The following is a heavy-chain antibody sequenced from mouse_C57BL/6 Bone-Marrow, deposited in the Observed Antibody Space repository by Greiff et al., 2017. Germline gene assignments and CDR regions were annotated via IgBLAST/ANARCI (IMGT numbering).Heavy chain of an antibody. CDR3: ITTVVATSHWYFDV. CDR2: IRLKSDNYAT. J-gene: IGHJ1*03. Sequence: EVKLQESGGGLVQPGGSMKLSCVASGFTFSNYWMNWVRQSPEKGLEWVAQIRLKSDNYATHYAESVKGRFTISRDDSKSSVYLQMNNLRAEDTGIYSCITTVVATSHWYFDVWGTGTTVTVSS. V-gene: IGHV6-3*01. D-gene: IGHD1-1*01. CDR1: GFTFSNYW.